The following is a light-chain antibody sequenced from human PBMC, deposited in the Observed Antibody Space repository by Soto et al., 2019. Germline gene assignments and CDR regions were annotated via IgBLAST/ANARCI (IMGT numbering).Light chain of an antibody. CDR3: SSYTSTTTLV. CDR2: DVT. J-gene: IGLJ2*01. V-gene: IGLV2-14*01. Sequence: QSALTQPASVSGSPGQSITISCTGTRSDVGGYNFVSWYQQHPGKVPKLLIYDVTHRPSGVSNRFSASNSANTASLTISGLQAEDEADYYCSSYTSTTTLVFGGGTKLTVL. CDR1: RSDVGGYNF.